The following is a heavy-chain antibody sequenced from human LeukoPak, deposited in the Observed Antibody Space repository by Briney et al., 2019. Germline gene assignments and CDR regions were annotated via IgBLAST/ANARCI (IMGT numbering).Heavy chain of an antibody. J-gene: IGHJ5*02. CDR1: GGTFSSYA. V-gene: IGHV1-69*05. D-gene: IGHD2-15*01. CDR2: IIPIFGTA. CDR3: ARGYCSGGSCYGYRNWFDP. Sequence: GASVTVSCTASGGTFSSYAISWVRQAPGPGLEWMGGIIPIFGTANYAQKFQGRVTITTDESTSTAYLELSSLRSEDTAVYYCARGYCSGGSCYGYRNWFDPWGQGTLVTVSS.